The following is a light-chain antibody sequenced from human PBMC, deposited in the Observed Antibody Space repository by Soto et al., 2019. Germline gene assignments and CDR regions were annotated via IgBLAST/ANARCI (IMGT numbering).Light chain of an antibody. CDR1: QDIVKS. Sequence: DIQLTQSPSSLSASVGDRVTITCQASQDIVKSLNWYQQKPGRAPNLLIYDASNLQTGVPSRFSGSGSGTDFTFTISSLQPEDFATYYCQQFDNRPYTFGQGTKLEIK. CDR3: QQFDNRPYT. J-gene: IGKJ2*01. V-gene: IGKV1-33*01. CDR2: DAS.